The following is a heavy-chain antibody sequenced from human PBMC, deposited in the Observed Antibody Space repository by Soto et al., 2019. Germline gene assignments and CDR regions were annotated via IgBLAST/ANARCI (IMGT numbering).Heavy chain of an antibody. CDR2: IDAGNGNT. CDR1: GYTFTSYP. J-gene: IGHJ6*02. D-gene: IGHD1-1*01. CDR3: ARDRYRYASPYYGMDV. V-gene: IGHV1-3*01. Sequence: ASVKVSCKASGYTFTSYPTHWVRQAPGQRLEWMGWIDAGNGNTKYSQKFRGRVTFTTDTSASTAYMDLSSLRSEDTAVYYCARDRYRYASPYYGMDVWGQGTTVTVSS.